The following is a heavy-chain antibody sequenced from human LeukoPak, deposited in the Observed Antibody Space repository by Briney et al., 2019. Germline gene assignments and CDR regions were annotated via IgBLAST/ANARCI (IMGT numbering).Heavy chain of an antibody. Sequence: GGSLRLSCAASGFTFSSYAMSWVRQAPGKGLEWVSAISGGGGSTYYADSVKGRFTISRDNSKNTLYLQMNSLRAEDTAVYYCAKEGLSDRSGSHYFDYWGQGTLVTVSS. CDR1: GFTFSSYA. CDR3: AKEGLSDRSGSHYFDY. V-gene: IGHV3-23*01. J-gene: IGHJ4*02. D-gene: IGHD3-16*02. CDR2: ISGGGGST.